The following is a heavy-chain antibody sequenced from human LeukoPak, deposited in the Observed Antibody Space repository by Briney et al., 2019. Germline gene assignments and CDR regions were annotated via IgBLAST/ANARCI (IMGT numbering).Heavy chain of an antibody. J-gene: IGHJ4*02. CDR3: ARSPYYYDSSGYYVLDY. D-gene: IGHD3-22*01. V-gene: IGHV4-39*01. CDR2: IYYSGST. CDR1: GGSISSSNYY. Sequence: SETLSLTCTVSGGSISSSNYYWGWIRQPPGKGLERIGSIYYSGSTYYNPSLKSRVTISVDTSKNQFSLKLSSVTAADTAVYYCARSPYYYDSSGYYVLDYWGQGTLVTVSS.